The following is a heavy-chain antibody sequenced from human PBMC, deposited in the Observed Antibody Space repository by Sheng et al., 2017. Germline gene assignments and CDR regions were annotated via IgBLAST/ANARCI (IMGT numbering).Heavy chain of an antibody. J-gene: IGHJ6*02. CDR3: ARDNVEKRTGTTVTHYYYYYGMDV. Sequence: QVQLVQSGAEVKKPGSSVKVSCKASGGTFSSYAISWVRQAPGQGLEWMGGIIPIFGTANYAQKFQGRVTITADESTSTAYMELSSLRSEDTAVYYCARDNVEKRTGTTVTHYYYYYGMDVWGQGTTVTVSS. CDR2: IIPIFGTA. CDR1: GGTFSSYA. D-gene: IGHD1-7*01. V-gene: IGHV1-69*01.